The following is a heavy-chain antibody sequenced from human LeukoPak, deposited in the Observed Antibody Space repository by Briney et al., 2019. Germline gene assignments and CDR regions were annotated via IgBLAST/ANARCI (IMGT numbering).Heavy chain of an antibody. D-gene: IGHD2/OR15-2a*01. CDR1: GYIFTGNY. Sequence: ASVKVSCKTSGYIFTGNYMHWVRQAPGQGLEWMGWINPNSGGTNYAQKFQGRVTMTRDTSISTGYMELSRLTSDDTAIYYCVRVLPSDYWGQGTLVTVSS. CDR2: INPNSGGT. CDR3: VRVLPSDY. V-gene: IGHV1-2*02. J-gene: IGHJ4*02.